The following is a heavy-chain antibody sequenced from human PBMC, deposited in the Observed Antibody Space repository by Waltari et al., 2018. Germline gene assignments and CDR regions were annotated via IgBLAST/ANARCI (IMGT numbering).Heavy chain of an antibody. CDR3: ARGGVCGGDCLDV. V-gene: IGHV4-59*01. D-gene: IGHD2-21*02. J-gene: IGHJ6*02. CDR2: IYYSGST. CDR1: GGSISSYY. Sequence: QVQLQESGPGLVKPSETLSLTCTVSGGSISSYYWSWIRQPPGKGLEWIGYIYYSGSTNYNPSLKSRVTISVDTSKNQFSLKLSSVTAADTAVYYCARGGVCGGDCLDVWGQGTTVTVSS.